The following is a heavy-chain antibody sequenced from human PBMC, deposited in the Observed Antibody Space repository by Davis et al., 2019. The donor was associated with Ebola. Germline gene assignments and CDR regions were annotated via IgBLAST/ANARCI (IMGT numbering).Heavy chain of an antibody. CDR3: TRGTGTYD. CDR1: GFTFSTYV. J-gene: IGHJ4*02. Sequence: GGSLRLSCAASGFTFSTYVMTWVRQAPGKGLEWVGRIKSKIDGGTTHYAARVKGRFTISRDDSKNTLYLQMNRLKTEDTALYYCTRGTGTYDWGQGTLVTVST. CDR2: IKSKIDGGTT. V-gene: IGHV3-15*06. D-gene: IGHD1-26*01.